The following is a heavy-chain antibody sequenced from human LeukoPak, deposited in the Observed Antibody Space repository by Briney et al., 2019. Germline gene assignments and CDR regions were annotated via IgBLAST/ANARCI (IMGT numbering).Heavy chain of an antibody. J-gene: IGHJ4*02. CDR2: IYYSGST. D-gene: IGHD1-1*01. CDR3: ARGVPPSPVDC. Sequence: SETLSLTCTVSGGSIRSYYWSWIRQPPGKGLECIGYIYYSGSTNYNPSLKSRVTISVATSKHPFSLTLSSVTAADTAVYYCARGVPPSPVDCWGQGTLVTVSS. CDR1: GGSIRSYY. V-gene: IGHV4-59*01.